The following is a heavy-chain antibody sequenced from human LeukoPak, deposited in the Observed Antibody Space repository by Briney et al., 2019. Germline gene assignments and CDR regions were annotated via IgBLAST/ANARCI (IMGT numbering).Heavy chain of an antibody. J-gene: IGHJ3*02. CDR3: ARRGITMIVVGSAFDI. CDR2: IYYSGST. Sequence: SETLSLTCTVSGGSISSSSYYWGWIRQPPGKGLEWIGSIYYSGSTYYNPSLKSRVTISVDTSKNQFSLKLSSVTAADTAVHYCARRGITMIVVGSAFDIWGQGTMVTVSS. CDR1: GGSISSSSYY. D-gene: IGHD3-22*01. V-gene: IGHV4-39*01.